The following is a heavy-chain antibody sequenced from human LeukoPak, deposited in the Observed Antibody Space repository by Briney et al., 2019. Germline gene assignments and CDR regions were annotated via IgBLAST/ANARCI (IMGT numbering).Heavy chain of an antibody. CDR3: AKDRDGYMGAFDY. J-gene: IGHJ4*02. CDR2: IGGSGGST. V-gene: IGHV3-23*01. Sequence: PGGSLRLSCAASGLTFSSYAMSWVRQAPGKGQEWVSAIGGSGGSTNYADSVEGRFTISRDNSKNTLYLQMNSLRAEDTALYYCAKDRDGYMGAFDYWGQGTLVTVSS. CDR1: GLTFSSYA. D-gene: IGHD5-24*01.